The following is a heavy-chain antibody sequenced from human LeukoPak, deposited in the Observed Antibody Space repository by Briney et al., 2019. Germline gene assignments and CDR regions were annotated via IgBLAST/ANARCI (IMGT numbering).Heavy chain of an antibody. V-gene: IGHV3-48*01. D-gene: IGHD6-19*01. J-gene: IGHJ4*02. Sequence: GGSLRLSCAASGFTFSSYSMNWVRQAPGKGLEWISYISSTSSSISYADSVKGRFTISRDNAKNSLVLQMNSLRAEDTAVYYCARNVGWYLDYWGQGTLVTVSS. CDR1: GFTFSSYS. CDR3: ARNVGWYLDY. CDR2: ISSTSSSI.